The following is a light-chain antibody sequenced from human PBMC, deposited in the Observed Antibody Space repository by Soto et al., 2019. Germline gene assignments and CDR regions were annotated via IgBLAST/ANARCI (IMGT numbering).Light chain of an antibody. CDR3: SSYTSSSTYV. CDR1: SSDVGGYNY. Sequence: QSALTQPASVSGSPGRSITISCTGTSSDVGGYNYVSWYQQHPGKAPKLMIYDVSNRPSGVSNRFSGSKSGNTASLTISGLQAEDEADYYCSSYTSSSTYVFGPGNKVTVL. J-gene: IGLJ1*01. V-gene: IGLV2-14*01. CDR2: DVS.